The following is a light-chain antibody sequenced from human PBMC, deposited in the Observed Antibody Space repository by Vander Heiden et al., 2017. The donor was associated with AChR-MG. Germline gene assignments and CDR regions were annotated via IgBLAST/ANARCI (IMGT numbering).Light chain of an antibody. CDR2: GAS. Sequence: ELVLTQSPGTLSLSPGERATLSCRASQSVRSSYLAWYQQKPGQAPRLLIYGASSRATGIPDRFSGSGSGTDFTLTISILEPEDFAVYYCQQDGSSPLTFGGGTKVEIK. J-gene: IGKJ4*01. CDR1: QSVRSSY. CDR3: QQDGSSPLT. V-gene: IGKV3-20*01.